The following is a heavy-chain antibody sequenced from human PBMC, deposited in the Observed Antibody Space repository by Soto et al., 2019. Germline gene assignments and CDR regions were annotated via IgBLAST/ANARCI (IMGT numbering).Heavy chain of an antibody. Sequence: VKVSCKASGGTFSRYAISWVRQAPGQGLEWMGGIIPIFGTANYAQKFQGRVTMTEYASTDTAYMELSSLRSEDTAVYYCATGRIVLVPEPVDGLGFNWFHPWGQGTLVTVS. CDR1: GGTFSRYA. D-gene: IGHD2-2*01. V-gene: IGHV1-69*01. CDR3: ATGRIVLVPEPVDGLGFNWFHP. J-gene: IGHJ5*02. CDR2: IIPIFGTA.